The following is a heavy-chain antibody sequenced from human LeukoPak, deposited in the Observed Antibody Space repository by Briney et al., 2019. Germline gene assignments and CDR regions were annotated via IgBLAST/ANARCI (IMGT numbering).Heavy chain of an antibody. J-gene: IGHJ3*02. CDR1: GGTFSSYA. V-gene: IGHV1-69*05. CDR3: ARDLPTNFNLRDFWSGYCGDAFDI. D-gene: IGHD3-3*01. CDR2: IIPIFGTA. Sequence: ASVNVSCKASGGTFSSYAISWVRQAPGQGLEWMGGIIPIFGTANYAQRFQGRVTITTDESTSTAYMELSSLRSEDTAVYYCARDLPTNFNLRDFWSGYCGDAFDIWGRGTMVTVSS.